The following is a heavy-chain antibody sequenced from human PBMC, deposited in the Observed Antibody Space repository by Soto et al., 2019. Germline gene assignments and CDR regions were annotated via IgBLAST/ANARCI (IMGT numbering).Heavy chain of an antibody. CDR2: INPSGGST. D-gene: IGHD3-3*01. Sequence: ASVKVSCKASGYTFTSYYMHWVRQAPGQGLEWMGIINPSGGSTSYAQKFQGRVTMTRDTSTSTVYMELSSLRSEDTAVYYCARVGRSKRFLDRLRGYYYGMDVWGQGTTVT. J-gene: IGHJ6*02. CDR1: GYTFTSYY. V-gene: IGHV1-46*01. CDR3: ARVGRSKRFLDRLRGYYYGMDV.